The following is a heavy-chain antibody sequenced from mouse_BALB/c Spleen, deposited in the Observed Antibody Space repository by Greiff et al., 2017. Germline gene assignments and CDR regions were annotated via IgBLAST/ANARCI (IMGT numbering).Heavy chain of an antibody. CDR3: ATITTVVANAMDY. Sequence: LVKTGASVKISCKASGYSFTGYYMHWVKQSHGKSLEWIGYISCYNGATSYNQKFKGKATFTVDTSSSTAYMQFNSLTSEDSAVYYCATITTVVANAMDYWGQGTSVTVSS. CDR1: GYSFTGYY. D-gene: IGHD1-1*01. CDR2: ISCYNGAT. J-gene: IGHJ4*01. V-gene: IGHV1S34*01.